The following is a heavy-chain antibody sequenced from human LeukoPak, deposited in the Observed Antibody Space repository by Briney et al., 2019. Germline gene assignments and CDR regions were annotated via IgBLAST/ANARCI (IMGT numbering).Heavy chain of an antibody. CDR3: ARAWKVDY. Sequence: GGSLRLSCAASGFXFSNSWIHWVRQAPGKGLVWVSRINRDGSTTSYADSVKGRFTISRDNAKNTLYLQMNSLRAEDTAVYYCARAWKVDYWGQGTLVTVSS. D-gene: IGHD1-1*01. CDR1: GFXFSNSW. V-gene: IGHV3-74*01. CDR2: INRDGSTT. J-gene: IGHJ4*02.